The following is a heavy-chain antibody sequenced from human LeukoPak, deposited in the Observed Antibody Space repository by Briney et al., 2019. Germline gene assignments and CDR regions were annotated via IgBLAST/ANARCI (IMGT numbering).Heavy chain of an antibody. V-gene: IGHV3-23*01. CDR3: ARAGGSSAWYSVYDY. Sequence: GGSLRLSCAASGFTFSSYAMSWVRQAPGKGLEWVSAISGSGGSTYYADSVKGRFTISRDNSKNTLYLQMNSLRAEDTAVYYCARAGGSSAWYSVYDYWGQGTLVTVSS. CDR2: ISGSGGST. D-gene: IGHD6-19*01. J-gene: IGHJ4*02. CDR1: GFTFSSYA.